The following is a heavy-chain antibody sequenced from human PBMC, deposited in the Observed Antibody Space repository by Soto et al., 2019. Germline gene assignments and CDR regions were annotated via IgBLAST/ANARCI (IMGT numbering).Heavy chain of an antibody. V-gene: IGHV4-59*01. CDR1: GGSISSYY. CDR3: ARGKYSGSYYDWFDP. J-gene: IGHJ5*02. Sequence: SETLSLTCTVSGGSISSYYWSWIRQPPGKGLEWIGYIYYSGSTNYNPSLKSRVTISVDTSKNQFSLKLSSVTAADTAVCYCARGKYSGSYYDWFDPWGQGTLVTVSS. CDR2: IYYSGST. D-gene: IGHD1-26*01.